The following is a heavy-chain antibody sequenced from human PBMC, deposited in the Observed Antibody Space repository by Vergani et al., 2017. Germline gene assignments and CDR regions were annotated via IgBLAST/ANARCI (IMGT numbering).Heavy chain of an antibody. V-gene: IGHV4-61*08. CDR1: GGSISSGDYY. Sequence: QVQLQESGPGLVKSSQTLSLTCTVSGGSISSGDYYWSWIRQPPGKGLEWIGYMYHSGSTNYNPSLETRVTISGDTSKNQFSLKLNSVTAADTAVYYCGRVADFYGLGSRLLDLWGQGILVTVSS. CDR2: MYHSGST. CDR3: GRVADFYGLGSRLLDL. D-gene: IGHD3-10*01. J-gene: IGHJ5*02.